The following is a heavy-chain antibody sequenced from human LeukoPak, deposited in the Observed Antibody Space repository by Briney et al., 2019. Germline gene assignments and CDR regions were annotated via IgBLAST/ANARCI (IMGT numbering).Heavy chain of an antibody. D-gene: IGHD6-19*01. Sequence: ASVKVSCKVSGYTLTELSMHWVRQAPGKGLEWMGGFDPEDGETIYAQKFQGRVTMTEDTSTDTAYMELSSLRSEDTAVYYCASGGSEYGNDAFDIWGQGTMVTVSS. CDR3: ASGGSEYGNDAFDI. CDR1: GYTLTELS. V-gene: IGHV1-24*01. J-gene: IGHJ3*02. CDR2: FDPEDGET.